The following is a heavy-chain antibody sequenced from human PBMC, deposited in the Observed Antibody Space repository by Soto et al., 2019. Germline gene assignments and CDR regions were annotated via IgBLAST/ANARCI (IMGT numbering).Heavy chain of an antibody. CDR3: ARSEMATPPPYWDFDL. CDR2: IIPIFGTA. D-gene: IGHD5-12*01. J-gene: IGHJ2*01. Sequence: QVQLVQSGAEVKKPGSSVKVSCKASGGTFSSYAISWVRQAPGQGLEWMGGIIPIFGTANYAQKFQGRVTITADEATSTADMELSSLRAEHTAVYYCARSEMATPPPYWDFDLWGRGTLVTVSS. V-gene: IGHV1-69*01. CDR1: GGTFSSYA.